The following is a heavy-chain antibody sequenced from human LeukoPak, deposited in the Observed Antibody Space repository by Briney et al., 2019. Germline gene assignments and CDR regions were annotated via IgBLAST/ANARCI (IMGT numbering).Heavy chain of an antibody. CDR1: GLTFSNYV. Sequence: GGSLRLSCAASGLTFSNYVMTWVRQAPGKGLEWVSAISVNGGSTYYADSVKGRFSISRDNSKNTLYLQMTSLRVEDTAVYYCAKDQVAAALDHWGQGTRVTVSS. D-gene: IGHD6-13*01. V-gene: IGHV3-23*01. J-gene: IGHJ4*02. CDR3: AKDQVAAALDH. CDR2: ISVNGGST.